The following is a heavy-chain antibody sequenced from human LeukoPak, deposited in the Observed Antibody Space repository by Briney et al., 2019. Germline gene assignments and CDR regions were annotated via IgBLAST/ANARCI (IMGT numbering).Heavy chain of an antibody. J-gene: IGHJ4*02. V-gene: IGHV3-30*04. Sequence: GRSLRLSCAASGFTFSSYSVHWVRQTPGKGLEWVSAISYDGTQKFYADSVRGRFTLSRDNSKNTLYLQMNSLTTEDTAVYFCARERAAAASSSDFDYWGQGTLVTVSS. D-gene: IGHD6-13*01. CDR2: ISYDGTQK. CDR1: GFTFSSYS. CDR3: ARERAAAASSSDFDY.